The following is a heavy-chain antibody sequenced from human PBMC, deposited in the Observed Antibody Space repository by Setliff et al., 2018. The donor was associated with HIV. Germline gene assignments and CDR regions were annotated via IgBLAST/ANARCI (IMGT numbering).Heavy chain of an antibody. V-gene: IGHV3-23*01. Sequence: QTGGSLRLSCAASGFTFDEYAMHWVRQAPGKGLEWVSAISNSSPGNTYYADSVRGRFTISRDNSKNTLFLQMNSLRAEDTAVYYCARDQYYYDTSGYYRGSAFDFWGQGTLVTVSS. CDR2: ISNSSPGNT. D-gene: IGHD3-22*01. CDR1: GFTFDEYA. J-gene: IGHJ4*02. CDR3: ARDQYYYDTSGYYRGSAFDF.